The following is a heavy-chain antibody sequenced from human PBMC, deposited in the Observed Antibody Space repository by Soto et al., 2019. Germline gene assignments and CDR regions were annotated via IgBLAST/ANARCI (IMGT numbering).Heavy chain of an antibody. D-gene: IGHD3-22*01. CDR3: ARDRGPSSGYYPYWFDP. V-gene: IGHV1-69*12. CDR1: GGTFSSYA. Sequence: QVQLVQSGAEVKKPGSSVKVSCKASGGTFSSYAITWVRQAPGQGLEWMGGIIPIFGTANYAQKFQARVTMPADDSTSTAYMELSSLRSEETAVYYCARDRGPSSGYYPYWFDPWGQGTLGTVSS. J-gene: IGHJ5*02. CDR2: IIPIFGTA.